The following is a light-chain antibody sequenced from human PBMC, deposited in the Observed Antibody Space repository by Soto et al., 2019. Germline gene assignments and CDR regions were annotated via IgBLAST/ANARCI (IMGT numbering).Light chain of an antibody. CDR1: HTISSW. J-gene: IGKJ1*01. CDR2: KAS. Sequence: DIQMTQSPSTLSGSVGDRVTITCRARHTISSWLAWYQQNPGQAPQLLIYKASTLTSGVPSRFSGSGSGTEFTLTISRLEPDDFATYYCQHYGSYSRTFGQGTKVDIK. CDR3: QHYGSYSRT. V-gene: IGKV1-5*03.